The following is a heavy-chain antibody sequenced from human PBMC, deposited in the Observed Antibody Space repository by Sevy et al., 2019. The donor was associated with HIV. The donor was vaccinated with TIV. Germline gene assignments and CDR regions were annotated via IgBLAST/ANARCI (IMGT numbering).Heavy chain of an antibody. J-gene: IGHJ4*02. V-gene: IGHV5-51*01. D-gene: IGHD6-19*01. CDR2: IYPGDSDT. Sequence: GESLKISCKGSGNSFSNYWIGWVRQMPGKGLEWMGIIYPGDSDTRYSPSFQGQVTITADKSISTAYLQWSSLKASDTAMYYSARGPPYSTGWYSPFDYWGQGSLVTVSS. CDR3: ARGPPYSTGWYSPFDY. CDR1: GNSFSNYW.